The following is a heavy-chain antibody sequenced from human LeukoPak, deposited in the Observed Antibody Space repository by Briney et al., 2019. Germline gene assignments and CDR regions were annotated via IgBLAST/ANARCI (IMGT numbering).Heavy chain of an antibody. CDR1: GFTFSSYA. V-gene: IGHV3-23*01. D-gene: IGHD3-22*01. Sequence: QPGGSLRLSCAASGFTFSSYAMSWVRQAPGKGLEWVSAISGSGGSTYYADSVKGRFTISRDNSKNTLYLQMNSLRAEDTAVYYCAKRNYYDSRGYYEYYFDDWGQGTLVTVSS. CDR3: AKRNYYDSRGYYEYYFDD. CDR2: ISGSGGST. J-gene: IGHJ4*02.